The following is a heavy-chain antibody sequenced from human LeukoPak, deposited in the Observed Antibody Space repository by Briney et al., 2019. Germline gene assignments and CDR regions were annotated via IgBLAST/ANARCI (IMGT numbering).Heavy chain of an antibody. Sequence: GGSLRLSCAASGFIFTGYFMSWVRQAPGKGLVWVSHINSDGSWTSYADSVKGRFTISKDNAKNTVYLQMNSLRAEDTAVYYCVSFYETYWGRGTLVTVSS. CDR2: INSDGSWT. V-gene: IGHV3-74*01. CDR3: VSFYETY. D-gene: IGHD2/OR15-2a*01. J-gene: IGHJ4*02. CDR1: GFIFTGYF.